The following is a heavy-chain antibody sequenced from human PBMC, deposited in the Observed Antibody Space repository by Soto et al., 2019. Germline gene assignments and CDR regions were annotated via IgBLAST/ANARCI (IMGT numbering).Heavy chain of an antibody. D-gene: IGHD3-22*01. Sequence: PSETLSLTCTVSGDSISSHYWSWIRQPPGKGLEWIGFGSTKYSPSLKSRIRISVDTSKNQFSLNLTSATAADTAVYYCARAPMVLTRSYFDSWGQGTPVTSPQ. CDR2: GST. CDR3: ARAPMVLTRSYFDS. CDR1: GDSISSHY. V-gene: IGHV4-59*11. J-gene: IGHJ4*02.